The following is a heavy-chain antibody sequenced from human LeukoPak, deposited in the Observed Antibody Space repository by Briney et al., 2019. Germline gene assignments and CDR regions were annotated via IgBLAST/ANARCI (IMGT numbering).Heavy chain of an antibody. CDR1: GFTFSSYW. CDR2: IKQDGSEK. J-gene: IGHJ4*02. CDR3: AKGPKEPWFGELLFARRNPTLAPDEYYFDY. D-gene: IGHD3-10*01. Sequence: PGGSLRLSCAASGFTFSSYWMSWVRQAPGKGLEWVANIKQDGSEKYYVDSVEGRFTISRDNAKNSLYLQMNSLRAEDTALYYCAKGPKEPWFGELLFARRNPTLAPDEYYFDYWGQGTLVTVSS. V-gene: IGHV3-7*03.